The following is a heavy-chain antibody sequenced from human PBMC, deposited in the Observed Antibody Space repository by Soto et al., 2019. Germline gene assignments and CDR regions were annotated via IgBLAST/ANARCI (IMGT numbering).Heavy chain of an antibody. Sequence: TSETLSLTCTVSGGSISSYYWSWIRQPPGKGLEWIGYIYYSGSTNYNPSLKSRVTISVDTSKNQFSLKLSSVTAADTAVYYCARGGSGWSGYFDYWGQGTLVTVSS. V-gene: IGHV4-59*01. CDR2: IYYSGST. J-gene: IGHJ4*02. CDR1: GGSISSYY. CDR3: ARGGSGWSGYFDY. D-gene: IGHD6-19*01.